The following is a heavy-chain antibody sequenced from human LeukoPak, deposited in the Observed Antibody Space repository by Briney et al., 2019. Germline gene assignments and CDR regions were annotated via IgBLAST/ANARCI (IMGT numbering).Heavy chain of an antibody. Sequence: GGSLRLSCAASGITVSSNYMSWVRQAPGKGLEWVSVIYSGGSTFYADSVKGRFTISRDNSKNTLYLQMNSLRAEDTAVYYCARGGSYLSAFDIWGQGTMVTVSS. CDR2: IYSGGST. CDR1: GITVSSNY. J-gene: IGHJ3*02. CDR3: ARGGSYLSAFDI. D-gene: IGHD1-26*01. V-gene: IGHV3-53*01.